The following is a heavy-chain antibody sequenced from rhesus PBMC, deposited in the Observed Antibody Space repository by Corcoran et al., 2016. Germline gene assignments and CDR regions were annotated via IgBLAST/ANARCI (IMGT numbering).Heavy chain of an antibody. Sequence: QVQLQESGPAVVKPSETLSLTCAVSGGSISSSNWWSWIRQSPGKGLEWIGGIYGSGGSTEYNPSFKSRVTISIDTSKNQFSLKLSSVTAADTAVYYCARRDGGLDYWGQGVLVTVSS. V-gene: IGHV4-93*02. CDR1: GGSISSSNW. D-gene: IGHD3-9*01. J-gene: IGHJ4*01. CDR3: ARRDGGLDY. CDR2: IYGSGGST.